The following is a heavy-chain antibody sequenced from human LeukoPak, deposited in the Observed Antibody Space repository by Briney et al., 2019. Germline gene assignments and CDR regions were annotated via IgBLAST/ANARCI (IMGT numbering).Heavy chain of an antibody. J-gene: IGHJ4*02. Sequence: ASVKVSCKAPGYTFTSYDINWVRQATGQGLEWMGWMNPNSGSTGYAQKFQGRVTITRDTSISTAYMELSGLISEDTAVYYCARGRSTGYPYYFEYWGQGTLVTVSS. V-gene: IGHV1-8*03. CDR3: ARGRSTGYPYYFEY. D-gene: IGHD5-12*01. CDR2: MNPNSGST. CDR1: GYTFTSYD.